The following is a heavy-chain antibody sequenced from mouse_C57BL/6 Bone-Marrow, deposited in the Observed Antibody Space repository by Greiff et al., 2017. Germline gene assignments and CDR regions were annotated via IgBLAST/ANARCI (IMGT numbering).Heavy chain of an antibody. J-gene: IGHJ4*01. D-gene: IGHD6-1*01. CDR3: TPLFYYYAMDY. CDR2: IDPENGDT. Sequence: EVQLKESGAELVRPGASVKLSCTASGFNIKDDYMHWVKQRPEQGLEWIGWIDPENGDTEYASKFQGKATITADTSSNTAYLQLSSLTSEDTAVYYCTPLFYYYAMDYWGQGTSVTVSS. V-gene: IGHV14-4*01. CDR1: GFNIKDDY.